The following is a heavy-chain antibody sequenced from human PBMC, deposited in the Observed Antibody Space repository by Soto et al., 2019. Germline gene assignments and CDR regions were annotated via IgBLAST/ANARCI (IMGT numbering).Heavy chain of an antibody. CDR2: ISQDGSNT. V-gene: IGHV3-30*03. J-gene: IGHJ4*03. CDR1: GFTFSNYG. CDR3: ATEPMISLCLHCFDC. D-gene: IGHD3-22*01. Sequence: PGRSLRLSCAASGFTFSNYGMHWVRQAPGNEPEWLAFISQDGSNTNYADSVKGRFTISRDNSKNTLCQQFNSLRAETTVLFFGATEPMISLCLHCFDCWGRRTLVAVSS.